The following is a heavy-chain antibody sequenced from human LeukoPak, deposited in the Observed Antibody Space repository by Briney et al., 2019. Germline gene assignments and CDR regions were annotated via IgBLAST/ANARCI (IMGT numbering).Heavy chain of an antibody. CDR3: ASGGLGDSSGYGY. CDR1: GFTVSSNY. V-gene: IGHV3-66*01. D-gene: IGHD3-22*01. J-gene: IGHJ4*02. Sequence: GGSLILSCAASGFTVSSNYMSWVRQAPGKGLEWVSVIYSGGSTYYADSVKGRFTISRDNSKNTLYLQMNSLRAEDTAVYYCASGGLGDSSGYGYWGQGTLVTVSS. CDR2: IYSGGST.